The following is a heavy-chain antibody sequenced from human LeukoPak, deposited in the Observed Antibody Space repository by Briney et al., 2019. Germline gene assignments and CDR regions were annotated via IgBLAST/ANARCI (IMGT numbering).Heavy chain of an antibody. Sequence: GGSLRLSCAASGLTFSSYWMSWVRQAPGKGLEWVANINQDGSEKYYVDSVKGRFTISRDTAKNSLYLQMSSLRAEDTAVYYCARESLNYYDSSGYYLYYYYMDVWGKGTTVTVSS. CDR3: ARESLNYYDSSGYYLYYYYMDV. D-gene: IGHD3-22*01. CDR1: GLTFSSYW. CDR2: INQDGSEK. V-gene: IGHV3-7*01. J-gene: IGHJ6*03.